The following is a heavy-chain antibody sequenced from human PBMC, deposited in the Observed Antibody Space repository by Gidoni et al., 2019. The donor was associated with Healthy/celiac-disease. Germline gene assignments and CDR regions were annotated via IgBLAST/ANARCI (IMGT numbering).Heavy chain of an antibody. V-gene: IGHV3-15*01. CDR3: TTDGGNAGGVRFDRECY. CDR2: IKSKTDGGTT. J-gene: IGHJ4*02. D-gene: IGHD3-9*01. Sequence: EVQLVESGGGLVKPGGSLRLSCAASGFTFSNAWMSWVRQAPGKGLEWVGRIKSKTDGGTTDYAAPVKGRFTISRDDSKNTLYLQMNSLKTEDTAVYYCTTDGGNAGGVRFDRECYWGQGTLVTVSS. CDR1: GFTFSNAW.